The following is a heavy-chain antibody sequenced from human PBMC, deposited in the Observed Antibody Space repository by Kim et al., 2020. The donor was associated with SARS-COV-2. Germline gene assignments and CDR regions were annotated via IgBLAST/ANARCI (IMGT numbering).Heavy chain of an antibody. CDR3: ARGWYYDSRGYYFDY. CDR1: GFSVSSNY. D-gene: IGHD3-22*01. CDR2: IYSGGNI. Sequence: GGSLRLSCAGSGFSVSSNYMSWVRQAPGKGLEWVSVIYSGGNIFYADSVKGRFTISRDNSENTLYLQMNSLRAEDTAVYYCARGWYYDSRGYYFDYGGQGTLVTVSS. V-gene: IGHV3-53*01. J-gene: IGHJ4*02.